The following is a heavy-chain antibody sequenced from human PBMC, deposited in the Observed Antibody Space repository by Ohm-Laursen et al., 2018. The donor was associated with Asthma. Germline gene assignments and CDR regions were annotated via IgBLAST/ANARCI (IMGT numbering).Heavy chain of an antibody. Sequence: SLRLSCSASGFTFSSYGMHWVRQAPGQGLEWVAVIWYDGSNKYYADSVKGRFTISRDNSKNTLYLQMNSLRAEDTAVYYCARDSRSYPVYWGQGTLVTVSS. CDR1: GFTFSSYG. J-gene: IGHJ4*02. V-gene: IGHV3-33*01. CDR3: ARDSRSYPVY. D-gene: IGHD6-13*01. CDR2: IWYDGSNK.